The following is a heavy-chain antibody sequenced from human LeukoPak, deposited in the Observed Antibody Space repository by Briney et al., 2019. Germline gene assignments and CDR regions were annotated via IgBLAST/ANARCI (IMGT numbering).Heavy chain of an antibody. CDR3: AKVEELDYYYYGMDV. V-gene: IGHV3-23*01. D-gene: IGHD1-26*01. Sequence: GGSLRLSCAASGFTFSSYAMSWVRQAPGXXXXXXXXXSGSGGSTYYADSVKGRFTISRDNSKNPLYLQMNSLRAEDTAVYYCAKVEELDYYYYGMDVWGQGTTVTVSS. J-gene: IGHJ6*02. CDR2: XSGSGGST. CDR1: GFTFSSYA.